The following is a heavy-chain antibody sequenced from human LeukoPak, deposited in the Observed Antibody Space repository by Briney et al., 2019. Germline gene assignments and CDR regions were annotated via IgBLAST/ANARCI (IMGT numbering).Heavy chain of an antibody. D-gene: IGHD6-13*01. CDR2: IVGRIR. CDR3: TRDEPTNSWFD. V-gene: IGHV3-53*01. J-gene: IGHJ4*02. Sequence: GGSLRLSCAASGFFFSDYHMAWVRQAPGKGLELVSAIVGRIRHYADSVKGRFTISRDNSRNTLFLQMNSLRAEDTDVYYCTRDEPTNSWFDWGQGTLVTVSS. CDR1: GFFFSDYH.